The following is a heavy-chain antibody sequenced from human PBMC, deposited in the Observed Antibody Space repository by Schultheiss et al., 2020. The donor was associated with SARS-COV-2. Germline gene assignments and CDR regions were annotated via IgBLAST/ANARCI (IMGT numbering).Heavy chain of an antibody. Sequence: ASVKVSCKASGYTFTSYYMHWVRQAPGQGLEWMGWISAYNGNTNYAQKLQGRVTMTTDTSTSTAYMELRSLRSDDTAVYYCARDYCSSTSCYASPTAGDYWGQGTLVTVSS. V-gene: IGHV1-18*04. CDR2: ISAYNGNT. CDR3: ARDYCSSTSCYASPTAGDY. J-gene: IGHJ4*02. CDR1: GYTFTSYY. D-gene: IGHD2-2*01.